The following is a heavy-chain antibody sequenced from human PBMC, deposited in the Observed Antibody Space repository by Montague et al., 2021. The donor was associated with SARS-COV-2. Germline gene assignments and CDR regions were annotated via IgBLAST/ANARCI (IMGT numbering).Heavy chain of an antibody. J-gene: IGHJ6*02. Sequence: SETLSLTCAVYGGSFSNYYWSWIRQPPGKGLEWIGEINHSGSTNYNPSLKSRVTISVDTSKNQFSLKLSSVTAADTAVYYCARGRRILLWFGELLSGGDYYGMDVWGQGTPVTVSS. CDR3: ARGRRILLWFGELLSGGDYYGMDV. D-gene: IGHD3-10*01. V-gene: IGHV4-34*01. CDR1: GGSFSNYY. CDR2: INHSGST.